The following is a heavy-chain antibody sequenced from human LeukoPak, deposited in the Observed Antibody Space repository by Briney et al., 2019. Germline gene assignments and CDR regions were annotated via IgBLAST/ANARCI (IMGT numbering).Heavy chain of an antibody. CDR3: ASTLSSSPH. CDR1: GFTFSSYW. CDR2: INQDGGVK. D-gene: IGHD6-6*01. J-gene: IGHJ4*02. V-gene: IGHV3-7*02. Sequence: GSLRLSRAASGFTFSSYWMSWVRQAPEIGLEWVANINQDGGVKYYVDSVKGRFTISRDNAKNSLYLQMNSLRAEDTAVYYCASTLSSSPHWGRGTLVTVSS.